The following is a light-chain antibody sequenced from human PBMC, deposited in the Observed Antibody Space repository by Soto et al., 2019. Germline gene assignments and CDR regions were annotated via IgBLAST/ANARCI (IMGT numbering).Light chain of an antibody. J-gene: IGLJ1*01. CDR2: EVN. Sequence: QSALTQPASVSGSPGQSITISCSGTSSDVGAYNYVSWYQQHPGKAPKLMIYEVNSRPSGVSNRFSGSKSGITASLTISGIQAEDEADYYCSSYASTSTAVFATGTKLTVL. V-gene: IGLV2-14*01. CDR1: SSDVGAYNY. CDR3: SSYASTSTAV.